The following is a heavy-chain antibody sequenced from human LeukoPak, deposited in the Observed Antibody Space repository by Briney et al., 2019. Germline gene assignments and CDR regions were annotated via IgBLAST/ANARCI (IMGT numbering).Heavy chain of an antibody. D-gene: IGHD6-6*01. V-gene: IGHV3-21*01. CDR1: GFTFSSYS. CDR2: ISSSSSYI. J-gene: IGHJ3*02. CDR3: AREYSSSSGRAFDI. Sequence: GGSLRLSCAASGFTFSSYSLNWVRQAPGKGLEWVSSISSSSSYIYYADSVKGRFTTSRDNAKNSLYLQMNSLRAEDTAVYYCAREYSSSSGRAFDIWGQGTMVTVSS.